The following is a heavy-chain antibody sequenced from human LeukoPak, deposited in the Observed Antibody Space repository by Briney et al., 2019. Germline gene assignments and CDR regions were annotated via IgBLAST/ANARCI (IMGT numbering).Heavy chain of an antibody. CDR1: GYTFTSYA. V-gene: IGHV1-3*03. J-gene: IGHJ4*02. Sequence: GASVKVSCKASGYTFTSYAMHWVRQAPGQRLEWMGWINAGNGNTKYSQEFRGRVTITRDTSASTAYMELSSLRSEDMAVYYCARGGYPYNPPYYFDYWGQGTLVTVSS. CDR3: ARGGYPYNPPYYFDY. D-gene: IGHD3-16*01. CDR2: INAGNGNT.